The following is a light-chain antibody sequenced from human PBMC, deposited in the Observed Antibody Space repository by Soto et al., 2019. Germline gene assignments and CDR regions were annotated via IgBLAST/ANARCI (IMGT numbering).Light chain of an antibody. V-gene: IGLV2-11*01. Sequence: QSVLTQPRSVSGPPGQSVSIYCSGTSSVVGTYNYVSWYQQHPGKAPKLMIYDVSKRPSGVPDRFSGSKSGNTASLTISGLQAEDEADYYCCSYAGGYTHAVFGGGTKLTVL. CDR3: CSYAGGYTHAV. CDR2: DVS. J-gene: IGLJ2*01. CDR1: SSVVGTYNY.